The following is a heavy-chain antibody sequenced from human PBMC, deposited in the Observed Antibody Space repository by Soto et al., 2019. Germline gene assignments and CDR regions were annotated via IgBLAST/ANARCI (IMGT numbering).Heavy chain of an antibody. CDR3: ARGVQYKFDF. CDR2: ISYDGSNK. Sequence: QVQLVESGGGVVQPGRSLRLSCAASGFTFSSYAMHWVRQAPGKGLEWVAVISYDGSNKYYADSVKGRFTISRDNSKNTLYLQINSLRANDTAVYYCARGVQYKFDFWGQGTLVTVSS. CDR1: GFTFSSYA. V-gene: IGHV3-30-3*01. J-gene: IGHJ5*01. D-gene: IGHD4-4*01.